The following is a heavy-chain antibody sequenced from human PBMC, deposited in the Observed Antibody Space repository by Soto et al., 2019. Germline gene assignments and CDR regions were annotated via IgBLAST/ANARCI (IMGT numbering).Heavy chain of an antibody. V-gene: IGHV6-1*01. CDR2: TYYRSKWYN. CDR1: GDSVSSNSAA. D-gene: IGHD6-6*01. CDR3: ATSKLAARLGFGLDY. Sequence: KQSQTLSLTCAISGDSVSSNSAAWNWIRQSPSRGLEWLGRTYYRSKWYNDYAVSVKSRITINPDTSKNQFSLQLNSVTPEDTAVYYCATSKLAARLGFGLDYWGQGTLVTVSS. J-gene: IGHJ4*02.